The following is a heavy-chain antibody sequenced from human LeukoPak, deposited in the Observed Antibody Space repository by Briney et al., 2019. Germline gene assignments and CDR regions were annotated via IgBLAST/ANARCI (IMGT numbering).Heavy chain of an antibody. D-gene: IGHD3-3*01. CDR2: ISSDSSDI. V-gene: IGHV3-21*04. CDR3: AKDAKRNYDFWDRFDY. J-gene: IGHJ4*02. CDR1: GFTFSSFD. Sequence: GGSLRLSCAASGFTFSSFDMNWVRQAPGKGLEWVSSISSDSSDIYYADSVKGRFTISRDNAKNSLYLQMNSLRADDTALYYCAKDAKRNYDFWDRFDYWGQGALVTVSS.